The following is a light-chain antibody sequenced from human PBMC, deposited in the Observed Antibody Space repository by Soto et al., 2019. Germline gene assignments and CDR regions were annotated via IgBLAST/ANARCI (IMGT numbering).Light chain of an antibody. Sequence: DIQMTQSPSSLSASVGDRVTITCQASPDLSNYLNWYPQKPGKAPQLLIYDASNLETGGPSRFRGSGSGTEFTFTISSLQPEDIATYDCQQYDNLPPYTFGQGTKLEIK. CDR2: DAS. V-gene: IGKV1-33*01. CDR3: QQYDNLPPYT. CDR1: PDLSNY. J-gene: IGKJ2*01.